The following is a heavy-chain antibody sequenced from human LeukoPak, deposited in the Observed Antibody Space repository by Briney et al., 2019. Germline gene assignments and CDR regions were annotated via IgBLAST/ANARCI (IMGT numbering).Heavy chain of an antibody. J-gene: IGHJ3*02. CDR3: ARVGWVLRYAFDI. Sequence: GGSLRLSCEASGFSLSSYEMNWVRQAPGKGLEWVSHISSMGSTIYYADSVKGRFTISRDNAKNSLYLQMNSLRAEDTAVYYCARVGWVLRYAFDIWGQGTMVTVSS. D-gene: IGHD3-16*01. CDR2: ISSMGSTI. CDR1: GFSLSSYE. V-gene: IGHV3-48*03.